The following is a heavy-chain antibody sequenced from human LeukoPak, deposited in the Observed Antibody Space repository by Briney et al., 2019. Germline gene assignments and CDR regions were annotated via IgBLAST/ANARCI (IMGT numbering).Heavy chain of an antibody. V-gene: IGHV4-39*01. Sequence: SETLSLTCTVSDDSITSSSYYWGWIRQPPGKGLEWIGSIFFRGTTYYNPSLKSRVTMSVDTSKNQFSLKLKSVTAADTAVYYCARHRDSGGFYALDYWGQGAPVTVSS. J-gene: IGHJ4*02. D-gene: IGHD3-22*01. CDR3: ARHRDSGGFYALDY. CDR2: IFFRGTT. CDR1: DDSITSSSYY.